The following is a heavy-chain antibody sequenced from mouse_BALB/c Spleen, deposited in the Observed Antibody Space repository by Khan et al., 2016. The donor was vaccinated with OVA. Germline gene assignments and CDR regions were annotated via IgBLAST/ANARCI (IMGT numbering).Heavy chain of an antibody. D-gene: IGHD2-3*01. CDR1: GYTFTSYY. V-gene: IGHV1S81*02. Sequence: QVQLQQPGAELVKPGASVQLSCKASGYTFTSYYIYWVKQRPGQGLEWIGEINPIDGGTNFNEKFKSKATLTVDKSSSTAYMQLSSLTSEDSAVYYCTRGGYGYYGYWGQGTTLTVSS. J-gene: IGHJ2*01. CDR2: INPIDGGT. CDR3: TRGGYGYYGY.